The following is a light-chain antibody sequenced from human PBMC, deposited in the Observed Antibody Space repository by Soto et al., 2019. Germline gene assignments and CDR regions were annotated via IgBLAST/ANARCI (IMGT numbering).Light chain of an antibody. J-gene: IGLJ1*01. CDR2: DVN. CDR3: LSYAGSSTYV. CDR1: SSDVGGYNS. V-gene: IGLV2-11*01. Sequence: QSVLTQPRSVSGSPGQSVTISCTGSSSDVGGYNSVSWYQQHPGKAPKLMIFDVNKRPSGVPDRFSGSKSGITASLTISGLQAEDEADYYCLSYAGSSTYVFGTGTKVTVL.